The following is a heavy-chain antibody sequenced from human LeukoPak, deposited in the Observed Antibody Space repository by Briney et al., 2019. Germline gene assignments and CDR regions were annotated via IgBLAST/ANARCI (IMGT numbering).Heavy chain of an antibody. Sequence: SETLSLTCTVSGGSISSGSYYWRWIRQPAGTGLEWIGRIYTSGSPNYNPSLKSRVTISVDTSKDQFSLKLSSVTAADTAVYYCASGSIYDSSGKFDYWGQGTLVTVSS. D-gene: IGHD3-22*01. CDR3: ASGSIYDSSGKFDY. J-gene: IGHJ4*02. CDR2: IYTSGSP. CDR1: GGSISSGSYY. V-gene: IGHV4-61*02.